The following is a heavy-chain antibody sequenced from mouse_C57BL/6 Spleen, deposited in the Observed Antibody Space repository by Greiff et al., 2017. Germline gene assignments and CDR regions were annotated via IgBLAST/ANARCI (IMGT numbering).Heavy chain of an antibody. V-gene: IGHV3-6*01. Sequence: EVKLQESGPGLVKPSQSLSLTCSVTGYSITSGYYWNWIRQFPGNKLEWMGYISYDGSNNYNPSLKNRISITRDTSKNQFFLKLNSVTTEDTATYYCARELYYGYYFDYWGQGTTLTVSS. J-gene: IGHJ2*01. CDR2: ISYDGSN. D-gene: IGHD2-2*01. CDR3: ARELYYGYYFDY. CDR1: GYSITSGYY.